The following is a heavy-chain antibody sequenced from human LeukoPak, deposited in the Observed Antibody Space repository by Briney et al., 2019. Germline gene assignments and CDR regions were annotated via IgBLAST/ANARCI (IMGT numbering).Heavy chain of an antibody. J-gene: IGHJ4*02. D-gene: IGHD2-8*01. CDR2: IYSGGST. V-gene: IGHV3-66*01. Sequence: TGGSLRLSCVVSGFTFSSYEMSWVRQAPGKGLEWVSVIYSGGSTYYADSVKGRFTISRDNSKNTLYLQMNSLRAEDTAVYYCARDQGCCDYWGQGTLVTVSS. CDR3: ARDQGCCDY. CDR1: GFTFSSYE.